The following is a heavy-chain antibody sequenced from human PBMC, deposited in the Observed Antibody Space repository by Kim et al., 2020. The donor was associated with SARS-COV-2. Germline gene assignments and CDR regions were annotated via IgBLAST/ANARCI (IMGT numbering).Heavy chain of an antibody. V-gene: IGHV3-21*01. J-gene: IGHJ6*02. CDR2: ISSSSSYI. D-gene: IGHD3-22*01. Sequence: GGSLRLSCAASGFTFSSYSMNWVRQAPGKGLEWVSSISSSSSYIYYADSVKGRFTIPRDNAKNSLYLQMNSLRAEDTAVYYCARGSRDYYDRSGYYRTDYDYGMDVWGQGTTGTVSS. CDR3: ARGSRDYYDRSGYYRTDYDYGMDV. CDR1: GFTFSSYS.